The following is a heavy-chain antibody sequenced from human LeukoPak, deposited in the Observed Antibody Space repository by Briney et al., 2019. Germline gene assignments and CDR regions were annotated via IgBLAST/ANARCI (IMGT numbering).Heavy chain of an antibody. CDR2: IYTSGST. CDR3: AREKCTNGVCYSFDF. Sequence: PSETLSLTCTVSGGSISSGSYYRSWIRQPAGKGLEWIGRIYTSGSTNYNPSLKSRVTMSVDTSKNHFSLKLSSVTAADTAVYYCAREKCTNGVCYSFDFWGQGTLVTVSS. J-gene: IGHJ4*02. CDR1: GGSISSGSYY. V-gene: IGHV4-61*02. D-gene: IGHD2-8*01.